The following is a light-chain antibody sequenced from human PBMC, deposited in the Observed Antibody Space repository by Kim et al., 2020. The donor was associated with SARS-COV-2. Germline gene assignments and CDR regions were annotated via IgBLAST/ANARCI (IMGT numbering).Light chain of an antibody. Sequence: SPGERATLSCRADQSLNNNFLAWYQQKPGQAPRLLIHGASSRATGIPDRFSGGGCGTDFTLTISRLEPEDFVVYYCQQYGSSPLTFGGGTKVEIK. CDR3: QQYGSSPLT. CDR2: GAS. J-gene: IGKJ4*01. V-gene: IGKV3-20*01. CDR1: QSLNNNF.